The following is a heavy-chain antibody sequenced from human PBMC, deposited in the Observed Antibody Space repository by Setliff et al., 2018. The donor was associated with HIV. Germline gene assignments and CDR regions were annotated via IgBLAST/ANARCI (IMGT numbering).Heavy chain of an antibody. J-gene: IGHJ6*03. CDR2: IYYSGST. D-gene: IGHD5-18*01. V-gene: IGHV4-31*11. Sequence: PSETLSLTCAVYGGSFSGYYWTWVRQHPGKGLEWIGYIYYSGSTYYNPSLKSRVTISLDMSENQFSLKLSSVTAADTAVYYCARDRNSPDYYYYYMDVWGKGTTVTVSS. CDR1: GGSFSGYY. CDR3: ARDRNSPDYYYYYMDV.